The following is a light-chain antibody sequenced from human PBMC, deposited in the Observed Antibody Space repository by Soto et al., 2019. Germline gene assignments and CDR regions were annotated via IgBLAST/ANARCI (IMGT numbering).Light chain of an antibody. CDR3: QQRGT. CDR1: QSVSSY. V-gene: IGKV3-11*01. J-gene: IGKJ1*01. CDR2: DAS. Sequence: EIVLTQSPATLPLSPGGRATLSCRASQSVSSYLAWYQQKPGQAPRLLIYDASNRATGIPARFSGSGSGTDFTLTISSLEPEDFAVYYCQQRGTFGQGTKVDIK.